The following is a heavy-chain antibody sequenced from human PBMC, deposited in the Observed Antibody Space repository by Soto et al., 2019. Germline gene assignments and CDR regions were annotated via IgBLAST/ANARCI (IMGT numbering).Heavy chain of an antibody. CDR1: GGSISSGDYY. Sequence: QVQLQESGPGLVKPSQTLSLTCTVSGGSISSGDYYWSWIRQPPGKGLEWIGYTYYSGTTYYNPSLKSRGTISVDTSKNQFSLKLSSVTAADTAVYYCASNSYGYMFYDYWGQGTLVTVSS. V-gene: IGHV4-30-4*01. CDR3: ASNSYGYMFYDY. D-gene: IGHD5-18*01. CDR2: TYYSGTT. J-gene: IGHJ4*02.